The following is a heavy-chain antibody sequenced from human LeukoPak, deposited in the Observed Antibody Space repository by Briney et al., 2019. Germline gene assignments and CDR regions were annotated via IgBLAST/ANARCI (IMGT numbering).Heavy chain of an antibody. CDR3: AREGHSCYCIDV. CDR2: ISSSSSYI. CDR1: DFTFNTYD. V-gene: IGHV3-21*01. J-gene: IGHJ6*03. Sequence: GGSLRLSCAAYDFTFNTYDMNWVRQAPGKGLEWVSSISSSSSYIYYADSVKGRFTISRDNAKNSLYPQMNSLRAEYTSIYYCAREGHSCYCIDVWGKGTTVTVSS.